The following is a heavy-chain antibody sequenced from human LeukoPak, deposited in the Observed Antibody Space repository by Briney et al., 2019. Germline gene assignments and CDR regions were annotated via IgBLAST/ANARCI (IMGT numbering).Heavy chain of an antibody. D-gene: IGHD3-22*01. J-gene: IGHJ4*02. CDR2: INSDGSST. Sequence: GGSLRLSCAASGFSFSSYVMHWVRQAPGKGLVWVSRINSDGSSTSYADSVKGRFTISRDNAKNALYLQMNSLRAEDTAVYYCAREYGINYYDSSGYLGYWGQGTLVTVSS. V-gene: IGHV3-74*01. CDR3: AREYGINYYDSSGYLGY. CDR1: GFSFSSYV.